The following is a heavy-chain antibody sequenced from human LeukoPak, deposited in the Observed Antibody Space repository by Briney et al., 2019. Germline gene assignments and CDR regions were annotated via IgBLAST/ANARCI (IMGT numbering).Heavy chain of an antibody. CDR2: INPNSGGT. D-gene: IGHD3-22*01. CDR3: ARVGSSGYYWGNFDY. J-gene: IGHJ4*02. CDR1: GYTFTDYY. V-gene: IGHV1-2*02. Sequence: ASVKVSCKASGYTFTDYYMHWVRQAPGQGLEWMGWINPNSGGTNYAQKFQGRVTMTRDTSISTAYMELSRLRSDDTAVYYCARVGSSGYYWGNFDYWGQGTLVTVSS.